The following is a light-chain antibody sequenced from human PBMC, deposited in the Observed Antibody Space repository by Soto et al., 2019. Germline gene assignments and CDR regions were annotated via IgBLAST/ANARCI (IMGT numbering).Light chain of an antibody. J-gene: IGLJ3*02. Sequence: QSALTQPASVSGSPGQSITVSCTGTGSDFGKYALVSWYQQHPGKVPRLIIYEATERPSGLSNRFSGSRSANAASLTISGLQAEDEADYYCCSYVGHDTWVFGGGTKLTVL. CDR3: CSYVGHDTWV. CDR1: GSDFGKYAL. CDR2: EAT. V-gene: IGLV2-23*01.